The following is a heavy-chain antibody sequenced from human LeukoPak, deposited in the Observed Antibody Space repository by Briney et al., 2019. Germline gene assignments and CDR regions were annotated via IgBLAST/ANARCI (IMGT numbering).Heavy chain of an antibody. V-gene: IGHV3-21*01. Sequence: GGSLRLSCAASGFTFSSYDMNWVRQAPGKGLEWVSSISSTSSYIYYADPVKGRFTIPRDNAKNSLYLQMNSLRAEDTAVYYCARVPNWNSVNWFDPWGQGTLVTVSS. D-gene: IGHD1-7*01. J-gene: IGHJ5*02. CDR1: GFTFSSYD. CDR3: ARVPNWNSVNWFDP. CDR2: ISSTSSYI.